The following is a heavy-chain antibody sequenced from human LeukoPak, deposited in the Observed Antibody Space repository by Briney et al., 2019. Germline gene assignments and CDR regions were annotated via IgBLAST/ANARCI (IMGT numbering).Heavy chain of an antibody. CDR1: GGSISSSSYY. V-gene: IGHV4-39*01. CDR2: IYYSGSP. CDR3: ARHVGFITMVRGVINNNWFDP. Sequence: SETLSLTCTVSGGSISSSSYYWGWIRQPPGKGLEWIGSIYYSGSPYYNPSLKSRVTISVGTSKKQFSLKLSSVTAADTAVYYCARHVGFITMVRGVINNNWFDPWGQGTLVTVSS. J-gene: IGHJ5*02. D-gene: IGHD3-10*01.